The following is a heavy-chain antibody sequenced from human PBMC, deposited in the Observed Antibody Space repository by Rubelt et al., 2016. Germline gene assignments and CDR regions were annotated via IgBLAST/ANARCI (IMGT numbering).Heavy chain of an antibody. D-gene: IGHD3-22*01. CDR1: GGSFSGYY. V-gene: IGHV4-34*01. CDR2: INHNGRT. Sequence: QVQLQQWGAGLLKPSETLSRTCAVYGGSFSGYYWSWIRQPPGKGLEWMGEINHNGRTKYNPSLKSRVTISVDTSKNQFSLKLSPVTAADTAVYYCARGKEGLGVTMMDYWGQGTLVTVSS. CDR3: ARGKEGLGVTMMDY. J-gene: IGHJ4*02.